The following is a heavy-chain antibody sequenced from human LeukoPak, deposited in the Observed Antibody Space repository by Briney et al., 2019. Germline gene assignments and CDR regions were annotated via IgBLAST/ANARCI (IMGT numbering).Heavy chain of an antibody. CDR1: GYTFTSYA. J-gene: IGHJ3*02. CDR2: INAGNGNT. V-gene: IGHV1-3*01. D-gene: IGHD2-15*01. CDR3: ARVAIVGYCSGGSCYSQRNDAFDI. Sequence: ASVKVSCKASGYTFTSYAMHWVRQAPGQRLEWMGWINAGNGNTKYSQKFQGRVTITRDTSASTAYMELSSLGSEDTAVYYCARVAIVGYCSGGSCYSQRNDAFDIWGQGTMVTVSS.